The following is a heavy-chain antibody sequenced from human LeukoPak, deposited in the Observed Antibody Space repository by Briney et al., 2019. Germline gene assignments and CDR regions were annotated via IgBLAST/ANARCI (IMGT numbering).Heavy chain of an antibody. J-gene: IGHJ4*02. CDR1: GFTFSSYG. V-gene: IGHV3-30*02. CDR3: AKGPGIAVAETRGD. D-gene: IGHD6-19*01. Sequence: GGSLRLSCAASGFTFSSYGMHWVRQAPGKGLEWVAFIRYDGSNKYYADSVKGRFTISRDNSKNTLYLQMNSLRAEDTAVYYCAKGPGIAVAETRGDWGQGTLVTVSS. CDR2: IRYDGSNK.